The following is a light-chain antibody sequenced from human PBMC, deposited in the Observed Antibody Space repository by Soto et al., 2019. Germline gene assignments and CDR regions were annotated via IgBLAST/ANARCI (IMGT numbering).Light chain of an antibody. J-gene: IGLJ1*01. CDR3: SLYTTNSTSV. CDR1: SSDVGRYNR. V-gene: IGLV2-18*01. Sequence: QSVLTQPPSVSGSPGQSVIISCTGTSSDVGRYNRVSWYQQPPGTAPKLLIYEVRNRPSGVPDRFSGSKSANTASLTISGLQAEDEADYYCSLYTTNSTSVFGAGTKVTVL. CDR2: EVR.